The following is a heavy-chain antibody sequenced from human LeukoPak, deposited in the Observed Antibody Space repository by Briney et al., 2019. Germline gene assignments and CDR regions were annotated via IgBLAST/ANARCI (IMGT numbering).Heavy chain of an antibody. Sequence: SETLSLTSTVSGGSISSSSYYWGWIRQPPGKGLEWIGSIYYSGSTYYNPSLKSRVTISVDTSKNQFSLKLSSVTAADTAVYYCARRYSYGASDAFDIWGQGTMVTVSS. CDR2: IYYSGST. CDR3: ARRYSYGASDAFDI. CDR1: GGSISSSSYY. V-gene: IGHV4-39*01. J-gene: IGHJ3*02. D-gene: IGHD5-18*01.